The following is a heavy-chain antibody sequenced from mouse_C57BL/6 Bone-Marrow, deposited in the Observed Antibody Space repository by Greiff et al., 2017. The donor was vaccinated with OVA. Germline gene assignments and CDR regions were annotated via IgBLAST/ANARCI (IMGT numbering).Heavy chain of an antibody. J-gene: IGHJ2*01. V-gene: IGHV5-4*01. CDR1: GFTFSSYA. Sequence: EVMLVESGGGLVKPGGSLKLSCAASGFTFSSYAMSWVRQTPEKRLEWVATISDGGSYTYYPDNVKGRFTISRDNAKNNLYLQMSHLKSEDTAMYYCARDRGLLLLDYWGQGTTLTVSS. CDR3: ARDRGLLLLDY. CDR2: ISDGGSYT. D-gene: IGHD1-1*01.